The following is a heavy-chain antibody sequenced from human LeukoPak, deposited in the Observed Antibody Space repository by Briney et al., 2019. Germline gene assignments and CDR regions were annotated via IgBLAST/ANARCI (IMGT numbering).Heavy chain of an antibody. J-gene: IGHJ6*03. CDR1: GGSISSYY. CDR2: IYTSGST. V-gene: IGHV4-4*07. D-gene: IGHD3-3*01. CDR3: ARVFWSGYSTYYYYYMDV. Sequence: PSETLSLTCTVSGGSISSYYWSWIRQPAGKGLEWIGRIYTSGSTNYNPSLKSRVTMSVDTSKNQFSLKLSSVTAADTAVYYRARVFWSGYSTYYYYYMDVWGKGTTVTVSS.